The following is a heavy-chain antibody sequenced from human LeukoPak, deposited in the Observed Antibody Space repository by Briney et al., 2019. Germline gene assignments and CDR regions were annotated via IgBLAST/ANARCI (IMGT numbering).Heavy chain of an antibody. J-gene: IGHJ1*01. V-gene: IGHV4-30-2*01. CDR2: IYHSGST. CDR1: GGSISSGGYY. Sequence: SETLSLTCTVSGGSISSGGYYWSWIRQPPGKGLEWIGYIYHSGSTYYNPSLKSRVTISVDTSKNQFSLKLSSVTAADTAVYYCSTYSSSLSFQHWGQGTLVTVSS. D-gene: IGHD6-13*01. CDR3: STYSSSLSFQH.